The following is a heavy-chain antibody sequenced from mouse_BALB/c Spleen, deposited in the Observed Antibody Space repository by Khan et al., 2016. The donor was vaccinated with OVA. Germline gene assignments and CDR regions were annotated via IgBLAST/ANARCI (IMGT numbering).Heavy chain of an antibody. CDR2: INPYNDGA. Sequence: EVQLQESGPELVKPGASVKISCQASGYSFTNYIIHWVKQNPGQGLEWIGYINPYNDGAKYNEKFKGKATLTSDKSSSTAYMELSGLTSEDSAVYYFESACGRSFWFAYWGQGTLVTVSA. D-gene: IGHD1-1*01. CDR1: GYSFTNYI. V-gene: IGHV1S136*01. J-gene: IGHJ3*01. CDR3: ESACGRSFWFAY.